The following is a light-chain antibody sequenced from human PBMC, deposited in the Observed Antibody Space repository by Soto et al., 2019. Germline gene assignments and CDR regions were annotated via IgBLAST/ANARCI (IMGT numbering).Light chain of an antibody. CDR2: DVS. CDR3: CSYTSSTTPL. Sequence: QSVLTQPRSVSGSPGQSVTLSCTGTSSDVGGYDYVSWYQQHPDKAPKLIIYDVSRRPSGVPDRFSGSKSDNTASLTISGLQAEDEADYYCCSYTSSTTPLFGGGTKLTVL. J-gene: IGLJ2*01. V-gene: IGLV2-11*01. CDR1: SSDVGGYDY.